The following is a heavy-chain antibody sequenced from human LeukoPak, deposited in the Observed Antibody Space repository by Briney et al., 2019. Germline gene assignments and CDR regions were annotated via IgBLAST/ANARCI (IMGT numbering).Heavy chain of an antibody. Sequence: SETLSLTCTVSGGSISSSSYYWGWIRQPPGKGLEWIGSIYYSGSTYYNPSLKSRVTISVDTSKNQFSLKLSSVTAADTAVYYCARDPMLLTVTTPHLYYYYYMDVWGKGTTVTVSS. D-gene: IGHD4-17*01. CDR1: GGSISSSSYY. CDR2: IYYSGST. V-gene: IGHV4-39*07. CDR3: ARDPMLLTVTTPHLYYYYYMDV. J-gene: IGHJ6*03.